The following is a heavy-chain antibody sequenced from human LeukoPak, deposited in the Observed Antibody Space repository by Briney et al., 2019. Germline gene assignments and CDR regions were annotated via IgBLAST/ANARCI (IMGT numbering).Heavy chain of an antibody. D-gene: IGHD3-10*01. J-gene: IGHJ6*03. CDR1: GYTFTSYY. V-gene: IGHV1-46*01. CDR2: INPSGGST. CDR3: ARDYGSGSYYWPMDV. Sequence: ASVKVSCKASGYTFTSYYMHWVRQAPGQGLEWMGIINPSGGSTSYAQKFQGRVTMTRDTSISTAYMELSRLRSDDTAVYSCARDYGSGSYYWPMDVWSKGTTVTVSS.